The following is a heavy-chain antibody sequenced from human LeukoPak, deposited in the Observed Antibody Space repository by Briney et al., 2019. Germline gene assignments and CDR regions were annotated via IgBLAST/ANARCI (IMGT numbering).Heavy chain of an antibody. J-gene: IGHJ4*02. Sequence: PGGSLRLSCAASGFTFSNAWMSWVRQAPGKGLEWVGRIKSKTDGGTTDYAAPVKGRFTISRDDSKNTLYLQMNSLRDEDTAMYYCAREGYEYLGYPFDYWGQGTLVTVSS. CDR2: IKSKTDGGTT. CDR1: GFTFSNAW. D-gene: IGHD5-18*01. CDR3: AREGYEYLGYPFDY. V-gene: IGHV3-15*01.